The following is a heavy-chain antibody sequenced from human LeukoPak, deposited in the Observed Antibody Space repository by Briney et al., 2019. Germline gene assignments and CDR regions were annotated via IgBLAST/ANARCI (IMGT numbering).Heavy chain of an antibody. CDR1: GFTFSSYS. Sequence: GSLRLSRATSGFTFSSYSMNWVRQAPGKGLEWVSVIYSGGSAYYADSVKGRFTISRDNSKNTLYLQMNSLRAEDTAVYYCARNDYGSGSYITLFDYWGQGTLVTVSS. CDR3: ARNDYGSGSYITLFDY. J-gene: IGHJ4*02. V-gene: IGHV3-66*01. D-gene: IGHD3-10*01. CDR2: IYSGGSA.